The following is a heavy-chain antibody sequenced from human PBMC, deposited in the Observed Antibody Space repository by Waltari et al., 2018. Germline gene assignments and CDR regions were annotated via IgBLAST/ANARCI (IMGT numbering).Heavy chain of an antibody. CDR2: IKQDGSEI. CDR1: GFTFSSYW. D-gene: IGHD5-18*01. Sequence: EVQLVESGGGWVQPGGSLRLSCAAAGFTFSSYWMSWVRQAPGKGLEGVANIKQDGSEIYCVDSVKSRFTISRDNAKNSLYLQMNSLRAEDTAIYYCARGGYSFGPDYWGRGTLVTVSS. V-gene: IGHV3-7*01. CDR3: ARGGYSFGPDY. J-gene: IGHJ4*02.